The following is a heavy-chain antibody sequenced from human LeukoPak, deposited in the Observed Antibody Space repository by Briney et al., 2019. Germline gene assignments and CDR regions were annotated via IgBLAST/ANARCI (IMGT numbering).Heavy chain of an antibody. CDR3: ATAPQSGSGRTNSFDY. V-gene: IGHV3-23*01. CDR1: GFTFSNYT. CDR2: ISATSGCT. D-gene: IGHD3-10*01. Sequence: PGGSLRLSCAASGFTFSNYTMSWVRQAPGKGLDWVSFISATSGCTYYADSVKGRFTISRDNSKNTLYLQMNSLSAEDTALYYWATAPQSGSGRTNSFDYWGQGTLVIVSS. J-gene: IGHJ4*02.